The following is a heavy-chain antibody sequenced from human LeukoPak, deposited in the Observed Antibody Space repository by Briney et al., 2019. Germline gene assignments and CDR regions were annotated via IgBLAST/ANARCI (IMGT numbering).Heavy chain of an antibody. CDR3: ARDNSHSTIYSTRGNAFDI. CDR1: GFAFSSYS. CDR2: ISETSDYI. D-gene: IGHD2-15*01. Sequence: GGSLRLSCAASGFAFSSYSMNWVRQAPGKGLEWVSSISETSDYIYSADSVKGRFTTSRDNSKSTLYLQMNSLRAEDTAVYYCARDNSHSTIYSTRGNAFDIWGQGTMVAVSS. J-gene: IGHJ3*02. V-gene: IGHV3-21*01.